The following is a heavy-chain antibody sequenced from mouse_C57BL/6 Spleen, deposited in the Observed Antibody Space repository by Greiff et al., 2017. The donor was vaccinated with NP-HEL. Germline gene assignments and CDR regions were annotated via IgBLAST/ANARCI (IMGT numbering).Heavy chain of an antibody. D-gene: IGHD3-1*01. CDR3: ARSGALDY. CDR2: IYPGDGDT. Sequence: QVQLQQSGPELVKPGASVKISCKASGYAFSSSWMNWVKQRPGKGLEWIGRIYPGDGDTNYNGKFKGKATLTADKSSSTAYMQLSSLTSEDSAVYFCARSGALDYWGQGTTLTVSS. V-gene: IGHV1-82*01. J-gene: IGHJ2*01. CDR1: GYAFSSSW.